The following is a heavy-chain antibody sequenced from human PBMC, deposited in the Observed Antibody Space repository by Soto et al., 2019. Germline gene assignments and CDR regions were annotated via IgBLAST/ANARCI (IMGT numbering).Heavy chain of an antibody. V-gene: IGHV3-7*01. CDR2: IKGDGSEK. CDR3: GRDEVRNGVGV. CDR1: VFTFSSYW. J-gene: IGHJ6*02. Sequence: SLRRSFVTSVFTFSSYWLSWVRQAPGKGLEWVANIKGDGSEKKYVDSVKGRFTISRDNAHNSVSLQMNSLRAEDTALYYCGRDEVRNGVGVWGQGTTVTVSS.